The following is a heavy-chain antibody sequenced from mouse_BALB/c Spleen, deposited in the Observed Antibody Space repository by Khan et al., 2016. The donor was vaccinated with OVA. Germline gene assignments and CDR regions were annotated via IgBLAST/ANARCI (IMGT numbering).Heavy chain of an antibody. CDR1: GYSITRDYA. V-gene: IGHV3-2*02. J-gene: IGHJ4*01. Sequence: EVQLQEAGPGLVKPAQSLSLTGTVTGYSITRDYAWNWIRQFPGNKLEWMGYISNRGSASYNPALKSRISTTRDTTKNQVFLKLNSLTTEDTATYYCASELGRYSAMDYWGQGTSATVSS. CDR3: ASELGRYSAMDY. CDR2: ISNRGSA.